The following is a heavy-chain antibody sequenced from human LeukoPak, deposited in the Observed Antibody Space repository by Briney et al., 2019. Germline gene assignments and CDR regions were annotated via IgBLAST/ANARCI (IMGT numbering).Heavy chain of an antibody. CDR1: GGSISSSSYY. CDR2: IYYSGST. CDR3: ARQRLRLSGVYLIDY. J-gene: IGHJ4*02. Sequence: PSETLSLTRTVSGGSISSSSYYWGWIRQPPGKGLEWIGSIYYSGSTYYNPSLKSRVTISVDTSKNQFSLKLSSVTAADTAVYYCARQRLRLSGVYLIDYWGQGTLVTVSS. V-gene: IGHV4-39*01. D-gene: IGHD4-17*01.